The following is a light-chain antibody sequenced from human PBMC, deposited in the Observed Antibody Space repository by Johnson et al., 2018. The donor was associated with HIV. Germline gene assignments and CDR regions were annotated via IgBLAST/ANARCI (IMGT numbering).Light chain of an antibody. Sequence: QSILTQPPSVSAAPGQNVTISCSGSSSNIGNNYVSWYQQLPGTAPKLLIYDNNNRPSGIPDRFSGSKSGTSATLGLTGLPTGDEADYYRGTWDSSLSAYVFGTGTKVTVL. J-gene: IGLJ1*01. V-gene: IGLV1-51*01. CDR3: GTWDSSLSAYV. CDR1: SSNIGNNY. CDR2: DNN.